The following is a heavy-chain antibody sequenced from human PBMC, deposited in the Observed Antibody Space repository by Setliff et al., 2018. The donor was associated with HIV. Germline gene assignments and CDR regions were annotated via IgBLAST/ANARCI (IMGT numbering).Heavy chain of an antibody. D-gene: IGHD3-16*01. CDR2: ISSSSTYI. J-gene: IGHJ6*03. CDR3: ARVGGPFYYHYYYMDV. Sequence: PGGSLRLSCAASGFTFSSYSMNWVRQAPGKGLEWVSSISSSSTYIYYADSVKGRFTISRDNAKNSLYLQMNSLRAEDTAVYYCARVGGPFYYHYYYMDVWGKGTTVTVS. V-gene: IGHV3-21*06. CDR1: GFTFSSYS.